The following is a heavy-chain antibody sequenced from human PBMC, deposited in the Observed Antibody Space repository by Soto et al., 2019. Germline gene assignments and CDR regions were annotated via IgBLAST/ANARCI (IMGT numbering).Heavy chain of an antibody. CDR2: INPKSGGT. CDR3: ARGHSTDCFFVVCAPLCNPDIDV. V-gene: IGHV1-2*04. J-gene: IGHJ6*02. Sequence: ASVKVSCKASRYTFTDYHIYWVRQAPGQGLEWLGRINPKSGGTSTAQKFQGWVTMTRDTSISTAYMELTRLGSDDTAVYFCARGHSTDCFFVVCAPLCNPDIDVWGLVTTVSGS. CDR1: RYTFTDYH. D-gene: IGHD2-8*01.